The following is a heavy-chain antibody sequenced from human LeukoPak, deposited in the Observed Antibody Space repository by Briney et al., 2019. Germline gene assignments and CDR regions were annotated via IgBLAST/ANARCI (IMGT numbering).Heavy chain of an antibody. D-gene: IGHD6-13*01. CDR3: VRGAYSSSWLNFDY. V-gene: IGHV3-30*03. Sequence: GGSLRLSCAASGFTFSYYWMNWVRQAPGKGLEWVALIPYDGSNKYYADSVKGRFTVSRDNSKNTLYLQMNSLRAEDTAVYYCVRGAYSSSWLNFDYWGQGTLVTVSS. CDR2: IPYDGSNK. J-gene: IGHJ4*02. CDR1: GFTFSYYW.